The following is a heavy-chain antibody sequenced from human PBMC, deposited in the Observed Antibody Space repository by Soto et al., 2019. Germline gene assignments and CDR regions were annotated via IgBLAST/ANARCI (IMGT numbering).Heavy chain of an antibody. CDR3: AAEDSSSWYRIGTHRNGMDV. D-gene: IGHD6-13*01. Sequence: ASVKVSCKASGFTFTSSAVQWVRQARGQRLEWIGWIVVGSGNTNYAQKFQERVTITRDMSTSTAYMELSSLRSEDTAVYYCAAEDSSSWYRIGTHRNGMDVWGQGTTVTVSS. CDR2: IVVGSGNT. J-gene: IGHJ6*02. V-gene: IGHV1-58*01. CDR1: GFTFTSSA.